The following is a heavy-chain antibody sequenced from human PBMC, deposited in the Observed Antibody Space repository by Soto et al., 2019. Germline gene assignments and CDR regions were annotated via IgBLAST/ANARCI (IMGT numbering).Heavy chain of an antibody. V-gene: IGHV3-9*01. CDR1: GFTFDDYA. CDR3: AKDMALYDPYYDNMWGSAFDI. Sequence: GGSLRLSCAASGFTFDDYAMHWVRQAPGKGLEWVSGISWNSGSIGYADSVKGRFTISRDNAKNSLYLQMNSLRAEDTALYYCAKDMALYDPYYDNMWGSAFDIWGQGTMVTVSS. CDR2: ISWNSGSI. J-gene: IGHJ3*02. D-gene: IGHD3-9*01.